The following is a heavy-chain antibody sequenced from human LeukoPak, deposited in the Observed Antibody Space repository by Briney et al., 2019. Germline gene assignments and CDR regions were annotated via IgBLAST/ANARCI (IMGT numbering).Heavy chain of an antibody. CDR3: ARDRYGDFEDY. CDR1: GGSINTANYY. D-gene: IGHD4-17*01. CDR2: ISYSGTP. Sequence: SETLSLTCNVSGGSINTANYYWTWIRQPPGKRLEWIGYISYSGTPYYNPSLNSRVTISLDTSKNQFSLRLNSVTAADTAMYYCARDRYGDFEDYWGQGTLVTVSS. J-gene: IGHJ4*02. V-gene: IGHV4-30-4*08.